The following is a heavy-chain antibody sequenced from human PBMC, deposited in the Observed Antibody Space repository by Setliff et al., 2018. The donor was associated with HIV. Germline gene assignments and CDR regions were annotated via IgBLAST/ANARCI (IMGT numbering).Heavy chain of an antibody. Sequence: SETLSLTCTVSGGSISSTYWSWIRQPPGKGLEWIGYIYYTATTDYSPSFKSRITISLDTSKTQFSLKLNSETAADTAVYYCARGQPQGGGTYWSAFYIWGQGTMVTVSS. J-gene: IGHJ3*02. V-gene: IGHV4-59*01. CDR3: ARGQPQGGGTYWSAFYI. CDR1: GGSISSTY. D-gene: IGHD1-26*01. CDR2: IYYTATT.